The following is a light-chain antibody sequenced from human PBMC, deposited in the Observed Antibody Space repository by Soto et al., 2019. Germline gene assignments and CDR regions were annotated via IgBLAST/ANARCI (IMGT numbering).Light chain of an antibody. CDR1: QKVTTW. J-gene: IGKJ3*01. CDR3: QPGSRFPFT. CDR2: GAS. V-gene: IGKV1-12*01. Sequence: DIHITQSPFSVSASVGHIVSAPGLASQKVTTWLTWYQQTPGKAPNLLIYGASTLQRGVPSRFSGSGSGTEFTLTISSLQPEDFALSFCQPGSRFPFTFGPGTKVDIK.